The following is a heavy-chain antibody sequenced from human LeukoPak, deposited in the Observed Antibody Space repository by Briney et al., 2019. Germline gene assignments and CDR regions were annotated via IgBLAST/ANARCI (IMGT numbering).Heavy chain of an antibody. J-gene: IGHJ2*01. CDR2: ISGSGATT. V-gene: IGHV3-23*01. CDR3: ARDLTGDRSWDFDL. D-gene: IGHD7-27*01. Sequence: GGSLRLSCAASGFTFSRFTFSTYAMNWVRQAPGKGLEWVSAISGSGATTYYADSVKGRFTISRDNSKNTLYLQMNSLRAEDTAVYYCARDLTGDRSWDFDLWGRGTLVTVSS. CDR1: GFTFSRFTFSTYA.